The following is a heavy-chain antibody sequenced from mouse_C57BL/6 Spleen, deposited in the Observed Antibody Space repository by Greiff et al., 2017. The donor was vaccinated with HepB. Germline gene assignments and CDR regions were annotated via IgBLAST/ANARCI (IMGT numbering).Heavy chain of an antibody. V-gene: IGHV1-61*01. Sequence: QVQLKQPGAELVRPGSSVKLSCKASGYTFTSYWMDWVKQRPGQGLEWIGNIYPSDSETHYNQKFKDKATLTVDKSSSTAYMQLSSLTSEDSAVYYCARSGHYYGSDYWGQGTTLTVSS. J-gene: IGHJ2*01. CDR2: IYPSDSET. D-gene: IGHD1-1*01. CDR3: ARSGHYYGSDY. CDR1: GYTFTSYW.